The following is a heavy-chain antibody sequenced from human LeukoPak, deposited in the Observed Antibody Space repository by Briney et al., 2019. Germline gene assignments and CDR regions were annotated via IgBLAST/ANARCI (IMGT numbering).Heavy chain of an antibody. Sequence: GGSLRLSCVASGFTFSSYAMSWVRQAPGKGLEWVSGISGSGGSTYYADSVKGRFTTSRDNSKNTLYLQMNSLRAEDTAVYYCAKEAMATILIDYWGQGTLVTVSS. V-gene: IGHV3-23*01. D-gene: IGHD5-24*01. CDR1: GFTFSSYA. CDR2: ISGSGGST. J-gene: IGHJ4*02. CDR3: AKEAMATILIDY.